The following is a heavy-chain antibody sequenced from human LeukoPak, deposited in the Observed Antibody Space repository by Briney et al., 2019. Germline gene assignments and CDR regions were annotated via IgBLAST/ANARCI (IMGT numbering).Heavy chain of an antibody. CDR1: GFTVSSTY. V-gene: IGHV3-53*01. Sequence: GGSLRLSCAASGFTVSSTYMSWVRQAPGKGLEWVSVIYSAGNTYYADSLKGRFTISRDKSKNTLYLQMNSLRAEDTAVYYCARGSNYPKVYFDYWGQGTLVTVSS. J-gene: IGHJ4*02. D-gene: IGHD3-10*01. CDR2: IYSAGNT. CDR3: ARGSNYPKVYFDY.